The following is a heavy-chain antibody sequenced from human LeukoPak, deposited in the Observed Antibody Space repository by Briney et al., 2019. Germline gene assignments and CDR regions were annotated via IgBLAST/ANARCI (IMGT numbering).Heavy chain of an antibody. D-gene: IGHD5-12*01. CDR2: IYYSGST. Sequence: SETLSLTCTVSGGSISSYYWSWIRQPPGKGLEWIGYIYYSGSTNYNPSLKSRATISVDTSKNQFSLKLSSVTAADTAVYYCARGDYSGYARGDYYYYGMDVWGQGTTVTVSS. CDR1: GGSISSYY. CDR3: ARGDYSGYARGDYYYYGMDV. V-gene: IGHV4-59*08. J-gene: IGHJ6*02.